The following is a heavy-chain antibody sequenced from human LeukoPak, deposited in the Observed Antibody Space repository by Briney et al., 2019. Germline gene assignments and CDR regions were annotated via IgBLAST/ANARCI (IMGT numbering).Heavy chain of an antibody. Sequence: PSETLSLTCTVSGGSISSGGYYWSWIRQHPGKGLEWIGYIYYSGSTYYNPSLKSRVTISVDTSKNQFSLKLSSVTAADTAVYYCARLVSLDYYGSGSTWHFDYWGQGTLVTVSS. CDR2: IYYSGST. CDR3: ARLVSLDYYGSGSTWHFDY. V-gene: IGHV4-31*03. J-gene: IGHJ4*02. CDR1: GGSISSGGYY. D-gene: IGHD3-10*01.